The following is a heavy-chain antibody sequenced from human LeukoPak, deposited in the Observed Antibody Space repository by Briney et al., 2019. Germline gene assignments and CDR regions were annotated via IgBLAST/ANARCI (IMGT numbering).Heavy chain of an antibody. CDR1: GYTFTSFD. CDR2: MNPGSGNT. Sequence: GASVKVSCKASGYTFTSFDINWVRQATGQGPEWMGWMNPGSGNTGYAQRFRGRVTMTRDTSISTAYLELSSLTSEDTAVYYSASHTYYLSSGSFGHWGQGTLVTVSS. CDR3: ASHTYYLSSGSFGH. J-gene: IGHJ4*02. V-gene: IGHV1-8*01. D-gene: IGHD3-10*01.